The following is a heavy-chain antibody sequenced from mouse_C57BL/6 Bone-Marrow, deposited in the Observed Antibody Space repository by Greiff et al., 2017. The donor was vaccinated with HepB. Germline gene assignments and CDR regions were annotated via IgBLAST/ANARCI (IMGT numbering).Heavy chain of an antibody. D-gene: IGHD2-5*01. Sequence: VQLQQSGPELVKPGASVKISCKASGYTFTDYYMNWVKQSHGKSLEWIGDINPNNGGTSYNQKFKGKATLTVDKSSSTAYMELRSLTSEDSAVYYCASFYYSNYGIDYWGQGTTLTVSS. CDR1: GYTFTDYY. CDR2: INPNNGGT. V-gene: IGHV1-26*01. J-gene: IGHJ2*01. CDR3: ASFYYSNYGIDY.